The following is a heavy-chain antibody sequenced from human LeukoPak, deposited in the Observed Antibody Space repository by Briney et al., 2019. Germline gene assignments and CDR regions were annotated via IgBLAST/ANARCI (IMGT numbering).Heavy chain of an antibody. J-gene: IGHJ5*02. CDR3: AREHYGDNAWWLDP. D-gene: IGHD4-17*01. CDR2: IWYDGSNK. V-gene: IGHV3-33*08. CDR1: GFNFSNYG. Sequence: PGGSLRLSCAASGFNFSNYGMHWVRQAPGKGLEWVAVIWYDGSNKYYADSVKGRFTISRDNSKNTVYLQMNSLRDEETALCYCAREHYGDNAWWLDPWGEGTLVTVSS.